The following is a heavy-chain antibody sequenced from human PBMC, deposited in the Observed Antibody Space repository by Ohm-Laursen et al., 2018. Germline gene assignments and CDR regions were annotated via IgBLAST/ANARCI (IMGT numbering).Heavy chain of an antibody. CDR2: IWYDGSNK. V-gene: IGHV3-33*01. CDR1: GFTFSSYG. J-gene: IGHJ4*02. CDR3: ARDRFYYDSSGYGRYFDY. D-gene: IGHD3-22*01. Sequence: SLRLSCAESGFTFSSYGMHWVRQAPGKGLEWVAVIWYDGSNKYYADSVKGRFTISRDNSKNTLYLQMNSLRAEDTAVYYCARDRFYYDSSGYGRYFDYWGQGTLVTVSS.